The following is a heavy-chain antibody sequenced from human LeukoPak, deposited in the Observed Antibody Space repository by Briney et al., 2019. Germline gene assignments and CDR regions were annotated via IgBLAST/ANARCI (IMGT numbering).Heavy chain of an antibody. CDR3: ASHLSPSASFDP. D-gene: IGHD2/OR15-2a*01. CDR1: GGSISSYY. CDR2: IFTSGST. J-gene: IGHJ5*02. Sequence: SETLSLTCTVSGGSISSYYWSWIRQPPGKGLEWIGYIFTSGSTSYNPSLKSRVTISVDTSKNQFSLRLSSVTAADTAVYYCASHLSPSASFDPWGQGTLVTVSS. V-gene: IGHV4-4*09.